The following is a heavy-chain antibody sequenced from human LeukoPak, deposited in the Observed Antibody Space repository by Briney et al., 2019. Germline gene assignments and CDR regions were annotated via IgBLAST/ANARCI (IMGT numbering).Heavy chain of an antibody. J-gene: IGHJ6*02. V-gene: IGHV3-23*01. CDR1: GFTFSSYA. CDR2: ISGSGGST. D-gene: IGHD3-16*01. Sequence: GSLRLSCAASGFTFSSYAMSWVRQAPGKGVEWGSAISGSGGSTYYADSVKGRFTISRDNSKNTLYLQMNSLRAEHTAVYYCAKMTIGAYYYYYYGMDVWGQGTTVTVSS. CDR3: AKMTIGAYYYYYYGMDV.